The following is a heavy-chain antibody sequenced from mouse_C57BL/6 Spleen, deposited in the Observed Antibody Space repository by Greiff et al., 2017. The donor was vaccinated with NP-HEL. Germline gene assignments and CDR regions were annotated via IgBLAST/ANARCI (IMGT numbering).Heavy chain of an antibody. CDR2: IDPETGGT. CDR1: GYTFTDYE. Sequence: QVHVKQSGAELVRPGASVTLSCKASGYTFTDYEMHWVKQTPVHGLEWIGAIDPETGGTAYNQKFKGKAILTADKSSSTAYMELRSLTSEDSAVYYCTGWLLSYFDYWGQGTTLTVSS. CDR3: TGWLLSYFDY. V-gene: IGHV1-15*01. J-gene: IGHJ2*01. D-gene: IGHD2-3*01.